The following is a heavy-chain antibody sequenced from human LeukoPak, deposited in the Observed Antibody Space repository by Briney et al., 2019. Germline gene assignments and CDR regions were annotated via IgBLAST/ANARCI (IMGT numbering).Heavy chain of an antibody. CDR3: ARVLRAGYCSGGSCYSDY. D-gene: IGHD2-15*01. V-gene: IGHV4-39*07. J-gene: IGHJ4*02. Sequence: SETLSLTCSVSGGSITSSSYYWGWIHQPPEKGLEWIGSIYYTGGTYYSPSLRSRVTISVDTSKNQFSLKLSSVTAADTAVYYCARVLRAGYCSGGSCYSDYWGQGTLVTVSS. CDR2: IYYTGGT. CDR1: GGSITSSSYY.